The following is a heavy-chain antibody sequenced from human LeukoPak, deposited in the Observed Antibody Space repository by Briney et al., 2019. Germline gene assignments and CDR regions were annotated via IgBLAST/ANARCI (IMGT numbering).Heavy chain of an antibody. CDR1: GGTFSSYA. V-gene: IGHV1-69*13. D-gene: IGHD1-26*01. CDR2: IIPIFGTA. J-gene: IGHJ4*02. CDR3: ARDRGSYYEAGVSYYFDY. Sequence: EASAKVSCKASGGTFSSYAISWVRQAPGQGLEWMGGIIPIFGTANYAQKFQGRVTITADESTSTAYMELSSLRSEDTAVYYCARDRGSYYEAGVSYYFDYWGQGTLVTVSS.